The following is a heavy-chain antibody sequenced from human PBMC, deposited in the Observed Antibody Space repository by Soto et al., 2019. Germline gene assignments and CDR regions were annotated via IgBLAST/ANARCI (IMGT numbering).Heavy chain of an antibody. CDR3: AIEGAGFGQ. D-gene: IGHD1-26*01. J-gene: IGHJ4*02. Sequence: EVKLVESGGGLVQPGGSVKLSCAASGFTFSGSSMHWVRQASGKGLEWVGRIRSKAKNYATTYSESLKGRFIISRDDSKNTTFLQMSSLRTEDMAMYYCAIEGAGFGQWGQGTLVTVSS. CDR1: GFTFSGSS. CDR2: IRSKAKNYAT. V-gene: IGHV3-73*01.